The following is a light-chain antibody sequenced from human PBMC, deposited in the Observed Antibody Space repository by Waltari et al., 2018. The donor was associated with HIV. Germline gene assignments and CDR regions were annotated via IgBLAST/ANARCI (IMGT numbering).Light chain of an antibody. V-gene: IGKV1-5*03. CDR1: HNIVRW. Sequence: DIQMTQSPPTLSASIGDRVTITCRASHNIVRWLAWYQQKPGKAPKLLIYKASLLESGVPSRFSGSGSGTDFALTISSLQPVDSATYYCQQYNSSPWAFGQGTTVEIK. CDR2: KAS. CDR3: QQYNSSPWA. J-gene: IGKJ1*01.